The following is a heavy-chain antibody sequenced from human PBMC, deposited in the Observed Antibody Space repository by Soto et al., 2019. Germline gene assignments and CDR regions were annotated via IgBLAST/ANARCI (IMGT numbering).Heavy chain of an antibody. J-gene: IGHJ6*03. Sequence: EVQLVESGGGLVQPGGSLRLSCAASGFTFSSYSMNWVRQAPGKGLEWVSYISSSSSTIYYADSVKGRFTISRDNAKNSLYRQINSLGAEDTAVYYCAREFAALGDDTAMVRWDKNYYYYYMDVWGKGTTVTVSS. CDR1: GFTFSSYS. D-gene: IGHD5-18*01. CDR3: AREFAALGDDTAMVRWDKNYYYYYMDV. V-gene: IGHV3-48*01. CDR2: ISSSSSTI.